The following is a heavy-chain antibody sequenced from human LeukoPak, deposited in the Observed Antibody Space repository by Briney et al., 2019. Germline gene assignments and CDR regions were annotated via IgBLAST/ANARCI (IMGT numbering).Heavy chain of an antibody. D-gene: IGHD5-18*01. Sequence: SETLSLTCTVSGGSISSYYWSWIRQPPGKGPEWIGYIYYSGSTNYNPSLKSRVTISVDTSKNQFSLKLSSVTAADTAVYYCASTVDTAMVIDYWGQGTLVTVSS. CDR1: GGSISSYY. CDR2: IYYSGST. CDR3: ASTVDTAMVIDY. J-gene: IGHJ4*02. V-gene: IGHV4-59*01.